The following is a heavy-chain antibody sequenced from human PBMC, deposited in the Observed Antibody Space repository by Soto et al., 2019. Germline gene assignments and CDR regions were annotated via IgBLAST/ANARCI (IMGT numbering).Heavy chain of an antibody. V-gene: IGHV4-39*01. J-gene: IGHJ5*02. CDR3: ARHSLALRKNNWFDP. CDR2: IFYLGSS. Sequence: PSETRSLTCTVSGDSIISSDFYWGWVRQPPGKGLEWIGSIFYLGSSYYNPSLKSRVTMSVDTSKNQFSLMLRTVTAAVTALYFCARHSLALRKNNWFDPWGQGIMVTVS. CDR1: GDSIISSDFY. D-gene: IGHD3-3*02.